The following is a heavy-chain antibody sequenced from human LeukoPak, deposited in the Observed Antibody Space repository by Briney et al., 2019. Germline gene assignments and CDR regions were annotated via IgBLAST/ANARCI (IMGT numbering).Heavy chain of an antibody. Sequence: SETLSLTCAVYGGSFSGYHWSWIRQPPGKGLEWIGEINHSGSTNYNPSLKSRVTISVDTSKNQFSLKLSSVTAADTAVYYCARGLWQWLVRGYYFDYWGQGTLVTVSS. D-gene: IGHD6-19*01. CDR3: ARGLWQWLVRGYYFDY. V-gene: IGHV4-34*01. CDR2: INHSGST. J-gene: IGHJ4*02. CDR1: GGSFSGYH.